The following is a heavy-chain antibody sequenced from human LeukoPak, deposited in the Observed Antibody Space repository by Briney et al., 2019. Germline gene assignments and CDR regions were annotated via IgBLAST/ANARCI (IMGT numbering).Heavy chain of an antibody. V-gene: IGHV1-69*05. CDR2: IIPIFGTA. D-gene: IGHD6-6*01. CDR1: GGTFSSYA. J-gene: IGHJ4*02. CDR3: ARAPYSSSSNFDY. Sequence: ASVKVSCKASGGTFSSYAISWVRQAPGQGLEWVGGIIPIFGTANYAQKFQGRVTITTDESTSTAYMELSSLRSEDTAVYYCARAPYSSSSNFDYWGQGTLVTVSS.